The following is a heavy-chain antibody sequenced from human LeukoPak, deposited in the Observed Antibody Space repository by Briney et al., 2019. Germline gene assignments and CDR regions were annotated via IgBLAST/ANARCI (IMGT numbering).Heavy chain of an antibody. D-gene: IGHD6-19*01. Sequence: GASVKVSCKASGYTFTSYAMNWVRQAPGQGLEWMGWINTNTGNPTYAQGFTGWFVFSLDTSVSTAYLQISSLKAEDTAVYYCARRQWLVRGYYFDYWGQGTLVTVSS. CDR2: INTNTGNP. CDR3: ARRQWLVRGYYFDY. V-gene: IGHV7-4-1*02. J-gene: IGHJ4*02. CDR1: GYTFTSYA.